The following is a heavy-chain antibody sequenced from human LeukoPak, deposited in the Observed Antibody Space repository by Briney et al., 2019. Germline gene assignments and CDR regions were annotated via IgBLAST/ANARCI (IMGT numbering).Heavy chain of an antibody. Sequence: ASVKVSCKASGGTFSSYAISWVRQATGQGLEWMGWMNPNSGNTGYAQKFQGRVTMTRNTSISTAYMELSSLRSEDTAVYYCARELWQAPPYYDILTGYYYWFDPWGQGTLVTVSS. CDR3: ARELWQAPPYYDILTGYYYWFDP. CDR2: MNPNSGNT. J-gene: IGHJ5*02. CDR1: GGTFSSYA. V-gene: IGHV1-8*02. D-gene: IGHD3-9*01.